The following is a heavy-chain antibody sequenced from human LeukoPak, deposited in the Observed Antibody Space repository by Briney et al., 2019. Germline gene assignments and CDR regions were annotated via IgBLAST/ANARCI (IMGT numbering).Heavy chain of an antibody. J-gene: IGHJ5*02. CDR1: GYTFTGYY. Sequence: ASVKVSCKASGYTFTGYYMHWVRQAPGQGLEWMGWINPNSGGTNYAQKFQGRVTMTRDTSISTAYMELSRLRSDDTAVYYCAREGCSSTSCLGIWFDHWGQGTLVTVSS. CDR3: AREGCSSTSCLGIWFDH. D-gene: IGHD2-2*01. CDR2: INPNSGGT. V-gene: IGHV1-2*02.